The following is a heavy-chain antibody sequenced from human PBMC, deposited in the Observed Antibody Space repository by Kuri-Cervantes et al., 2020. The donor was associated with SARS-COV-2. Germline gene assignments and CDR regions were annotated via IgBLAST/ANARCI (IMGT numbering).Heavy chain of an antibody. CDR1: GGTLSSYA. CDR2: IIPILGIA. D-gene: IGHD3-10*01. J-gene: IGHJ3*02. Sequence: SVKVSCKASGGTLSSYAISWVRQAPGQGLEWMGRIIPILGIANYAQKFQGRVTITADKPTSTAYMELSSLRSEDTAVYYCARATPSGPTTPGIWGQGTMVTVSS. CDR3: ARATPSGPTTPGI. V-gene: IGHV1-69*04.